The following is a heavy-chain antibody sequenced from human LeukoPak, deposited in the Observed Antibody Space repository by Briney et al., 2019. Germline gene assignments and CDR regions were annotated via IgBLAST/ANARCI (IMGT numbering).Heavy chain of an antibody. Sequence: ASVKVSCKASGYTFTSYGISWVRQAPGQGLEWMGWISAYNGNTNYAQKLPGRVTMTTDTSTSTAYMELRSLRSDDTAVYYCARGGETDYYYYGMDVWGQGTTVTVSS. D-gene: IGHD3-16*01. V-gene: IGHV1-18*01. CDR2: ISAYNGNT. CDR3: ARGGETDYYYYGMDV. J-gene: IGHJ6*02. CDR1: GYTFTSYG.